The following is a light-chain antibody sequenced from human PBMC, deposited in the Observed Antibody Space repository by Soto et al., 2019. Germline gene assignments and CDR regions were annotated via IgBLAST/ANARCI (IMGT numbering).Light chain of an antibody. CDR3: QVWDSSRDQCV. CDR1: RIGYKT. V-gene: IGLV3-21*02. Sequence: SYELAQPPSVSVAPRQTATITCGGNRIGYKTVHWYQQKPGQAPVVVVHDDRDRPSGIPERFSGANSGDTATLTISRVEAGDEADYFCQVWDSSRDQCVFGTGTKVTVL. CDR2: DDR. J-gene: IGLJ1*01.